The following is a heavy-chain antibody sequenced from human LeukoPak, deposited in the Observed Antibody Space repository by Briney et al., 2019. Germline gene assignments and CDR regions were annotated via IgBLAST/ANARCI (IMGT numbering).Heavy chain of an antibody. CDR2: IYYSGST. Sequence: SQTLSLTCTVSGGSISSGGYYWSWIRQHPGKGLEWIGYIYYSGSTYYNPSLRSRVTISVDTSKNQFSLKLSSVTAADTAVYYCARDQRRRSGNYFDYWGQGTLVTVSS. CDR3: ARDQRRRSGNYFDY. D-gene: IGHD6-25*01. V-gene: IGHV4-31*03. CDR1: GGSISSGGYY. J-gene: IGHJ4*02.